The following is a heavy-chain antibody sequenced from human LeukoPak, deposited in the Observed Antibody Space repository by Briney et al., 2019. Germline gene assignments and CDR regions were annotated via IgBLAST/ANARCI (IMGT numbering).Heavy chain of an antibody. D-gene: IGHD5-24*01. J-gene: IGHJ4*02. CDR1: GGSISSYY. V-gene: IGHV4-4*07. CDR3: ARGELKIDGYNRSWYFGY. CDR2: IYTSGST. Sequence: PSETLSLTCTVSGGSISSYYWSWIRQPAGKGLEWIGRIYTSGSTNYNPSLKSRVTMSVDTSKNQFSLKLSSVTAADTAVYYCARGELKIDGYNRSWYFGYWGQGTLVTVSS.